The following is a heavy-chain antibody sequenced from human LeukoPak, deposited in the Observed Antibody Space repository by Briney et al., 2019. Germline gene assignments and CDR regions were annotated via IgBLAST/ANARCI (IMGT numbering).Heavy chain of an antibody. V-gene: IGHV3-21*01. CDR3: ARDTAVSDFDY. CDR2: ISGSGNYI. D-gene: IGHD4-23*01. J-gene: IGHJ4*02. CDR1: GFTFSSYA. Sequence: GGSLRLSCAASGFTFSSYAMSWVRQAPGKGLEWVSAISGSGNYIYYADSMKGRFTISRDNAKNSLYLQMNSLRAEDTAVYYCARDTAVSDFDYWGRGTLVTVSS.